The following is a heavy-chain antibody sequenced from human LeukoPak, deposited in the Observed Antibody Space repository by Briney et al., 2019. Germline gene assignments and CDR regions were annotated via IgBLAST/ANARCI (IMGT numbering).Heavy chain of an antibody. CDR1: GFTFVNYA. CDR3: TRGGYPVLDYYGMDV. Sequence: GGSVRLSCTTSGFTFVNYAMIWVRQAPGEGLEWVSFIRSRNYGGTTEYAASVKGRFTVSRDDSRSIAYLQMNSLKTEDTAIYYCTRGGYPVLDYYGMDVWGQGTTVTVSS. V-gene: IGHV3-49*04. J-gene: IGHJ6*02. D-gene: IGHD3-22*01. CDR2: IRSRNYGGTT.